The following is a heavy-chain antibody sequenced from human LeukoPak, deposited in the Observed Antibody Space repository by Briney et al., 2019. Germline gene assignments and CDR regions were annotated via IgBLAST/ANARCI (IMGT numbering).Heavy chain of an antibody. Sequence: ASVTVSFTASGYTFTIYDINWVRQAPAQGLEWMGWVNPINGNTGYPQKFQGRLTITSNTSISTDYMVLSSLRSEDTAAYYCARVIVVVPGAKVWFAPWGQGTLVTVPS. CDR2: VNPINGNT. CDR3: ARVIVVVPGAKVWFAP. J-gene: IGHJ5*02. V-gene: IGHV1-8*03. CDR1: GYTFTIYD. D-gene: IGHD2-2*01.